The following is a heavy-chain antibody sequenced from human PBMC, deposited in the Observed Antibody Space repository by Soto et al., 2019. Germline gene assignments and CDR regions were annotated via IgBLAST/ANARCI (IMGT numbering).Heavy chain of an antibody. J-gene: IGHJ5*02. CDR2: IYWDDDR. CDR1: VISLRTSGVG. Sequence: QITLKESGATLVNPPQPLTLTCSFSVISLRTSGVGVGWIRQPPGKALEWLALIYWDDDRLYSPSQKISLTITKYNDKTQVVLTITNMDPVDTATYYCARSGLRWFGEGFDPWGQGTLVNVSS. CDR3: ARSGLRWFGEGFDP. D-gene: IGHD3-10*01. V-gene: IGHV2-5*02.